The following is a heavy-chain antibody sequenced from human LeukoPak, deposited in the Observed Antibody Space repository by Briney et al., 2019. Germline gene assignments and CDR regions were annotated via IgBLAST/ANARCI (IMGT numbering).Heavy chain of an antibody. CDR2: IYYSGST. V-gene: IGHV4-59*01. Sequence: SETLSLTCTVSGGSISSYYWSWIRQPPGEGLEWIGYIYYSGSTNYNPSLKSRVTISVDTSKNQFSLKLSSVTAADMAVYYCARDRYGMDVWGQGTTVTVSS. J-gene: IGHJ6*02. CDR1: GGSISSYY. CDR3: ARDRYGMDV.